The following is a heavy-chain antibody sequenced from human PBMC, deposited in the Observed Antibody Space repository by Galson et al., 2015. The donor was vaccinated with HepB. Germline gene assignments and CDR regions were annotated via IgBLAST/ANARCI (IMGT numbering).Heavy chain of an antibody. D-gene: IGHD3/OR15-3a*01. Sequence: SLRLSCAASGFTFSDYYTSWIRQAPGKGLEWVSYISPSTIYTNYADPVRGRFTISRDNANNSLFLQMNSLRAEDTAVYYCARGLESDFWTGYYYQGAAFDYWGLGTLVTVSP. CDR2: ISPSTIYT. J-gene: IGHJ4*02. CDR1: GFTFSDYY. V-gene: IGHV3-11*06. CDR3: ARGLESDFWTGYYYQGAAFDY.